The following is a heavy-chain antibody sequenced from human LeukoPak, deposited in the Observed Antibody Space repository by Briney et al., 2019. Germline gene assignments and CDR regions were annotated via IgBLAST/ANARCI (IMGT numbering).Heavy chain of an antibody. V-gene: IGHV1-8*01. CDR1: GYTFTSHD. J-gene: IGHJ4*02. CDR3: VRTPPNWGADY. Sequence: ASVKVSCKASGYTFTSHDINWVRQATGQGLEWMGWMSPKSGNTGYAQKFQGRVTMTSNTAISTAYMELSSLRSEDTAVYYCVRTPPNWGADYWGQGTLVTVSS. D-gene: IGHD7-27*01. CDR2: MSPKSGNT.